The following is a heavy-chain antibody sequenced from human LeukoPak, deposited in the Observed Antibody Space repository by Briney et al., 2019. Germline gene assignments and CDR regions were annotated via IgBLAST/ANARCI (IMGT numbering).Heavy chain of an antibody. D-gene: IGHD6-13*01. V-gene: IGHV3-7*01. J-gene: IGHJ4*02. CDR1: GFTFSTYW. Sequence: PGGSLRLSCAASGFTFSTYWMSWVRQAPGKGLEWVANIKQDGSEKYYVDSVKGRFTISRDNAKNLLYLQMNSLRAEDTAMYYCARDSAGNDYWGQGTLVTVSS. CDR3: ARDSAGNDY. CDR2: IKQDGSEK.